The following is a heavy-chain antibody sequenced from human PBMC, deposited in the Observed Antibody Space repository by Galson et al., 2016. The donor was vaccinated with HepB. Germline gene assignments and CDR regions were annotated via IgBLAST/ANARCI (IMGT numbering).Heavy chain of an antibody. V-gene: IGHV4-34*01. D-gene: IGHD4-17*01. J-gene: IGHJ6*03. CDR2: INHSGST. Sequence: QPPGKGLEWIGEINHSGSTNYNPPLKSRVTISVDTSKNQFSLKLSSVIAADTAVYYCARGDNPDYGDYASAYYYMDVWGKGTTVTVSS. CDR3: ARGDNPDYGDYASAYYYMDV.